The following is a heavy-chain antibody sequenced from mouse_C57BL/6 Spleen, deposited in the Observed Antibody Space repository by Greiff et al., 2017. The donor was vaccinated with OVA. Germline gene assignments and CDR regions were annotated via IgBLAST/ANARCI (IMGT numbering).Heavy chain of an antibody. Sequence: EVKLMESGGGLVKPGGSLKLSCAASGFTFSSYAMSWVRQTPEKRLEWVATISDGGSYTYYPDNVKGRFTISRDNAKNNLYPQVSHLKSEDTAMYYCARDWGYDGDWDFDVWGTGTTVTVSS. CDR3: ARDWGYDGDWDFDV. D-gene: IGHD2-2*01. V-gene: IGHV5-4*01. CDR2: ISDGGSYT. J-gene: IGHJ1*03. CDR1: GFTFSSYA.